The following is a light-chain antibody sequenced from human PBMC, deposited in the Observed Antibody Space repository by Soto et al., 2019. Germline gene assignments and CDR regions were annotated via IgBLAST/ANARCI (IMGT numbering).Light chain of an antibody. CDR1: SSDIGGYKY. CDR2: EVS. Sequence: QSALTQPPSASGSPGQSVTISCTGTSSDIGGYKYVSWYQHHPGKAPKLMIYEVSKRPSGVPDRFSGSKSGNTASLTVSGLQAEDEADYYCSSYAGTNRVFGTGTKLTVL. J-gene: IGLJ1*01. CDR3: SSYAGTNRV. V-gene: IGLV2-8*01.